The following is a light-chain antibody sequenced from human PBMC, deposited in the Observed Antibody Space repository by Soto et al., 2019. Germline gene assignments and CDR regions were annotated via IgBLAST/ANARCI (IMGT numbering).Light chain of an antibody. V-gene: IGLV1-40*01. Sequence: QSVLTQPPSVSGAPGQRVTISCTGSSSNIGAGYDVHWYHQLPGTAPKLLIYGNSNRPSGVPDRFYGSKSGTSASLAITGLQAEDEADYYCQAYDSSLSGWVFCGGTKLTVL. CDR1: SSNIGAGYD. CDR3: QAYDSSLSGWV. J-gene: IGLJ3*02. CDR2: GNS.